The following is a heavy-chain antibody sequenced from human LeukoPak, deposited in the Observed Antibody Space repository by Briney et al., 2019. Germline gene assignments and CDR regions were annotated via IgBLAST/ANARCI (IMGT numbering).Heavy chain of an antibody. D-gene: IGHD1-26*01. CDR3: TRGGLGSWTFDS. CDR2: IRQDGSVK. J-gene: IGHJ4*02. V-gene: IGHV3-7*01. Sequence: GGSLRLSCAVSGFTFSSYWMSWVRQAPGKGLEWVANIRQDGSVKNYVDSMKGRFTISRDNAKNSVYMQMNSLRAEDTAVYYCTRGGLGSWTFDSWGQGTLVTVSS. CDR1: GFTFSSYW.